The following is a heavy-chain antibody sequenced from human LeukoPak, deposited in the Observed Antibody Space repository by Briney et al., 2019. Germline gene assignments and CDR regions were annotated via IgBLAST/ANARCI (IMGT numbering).Heavy chain of an antibody. V-gene: IGHV4-61*08. Sequence: PSETLSLTCTVSGGSISSGGYYWSWIRQHPGTGLEWIGYIYHSGSTNYNPSLQSRVTISVDTSKNQFSLNLNSVTAADTAVYYCARGGAARLHFQNWGQGTLVTVSS. D-gene: IGHD6-6*01. CDR1: GGSISSGGYY. J-gene: IGHJ1*01. CDR2: IYHSGST. CDR3: ARGGAARLHFQN.